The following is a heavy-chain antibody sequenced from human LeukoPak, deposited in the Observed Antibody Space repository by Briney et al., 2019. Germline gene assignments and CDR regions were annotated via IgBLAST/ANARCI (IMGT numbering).Heavy chain of an antibody. Sequence: GGSLRLSCAASGFTFSSYGMHWVRQAPGKGLEWVAFIRYDGSNKYYADSVKGRFTISRDNSKNTLYLRMNSLRAEDTAVYYCAKEGPPYGSGSYFFDYWGQGTLVTVSS. J-gene: IGHJ4*02. CDR1: GFTFSSYG. V-gene: IGHV3-30*02. D-gene: IGHD3-10*01. CDR3: AKEGPPYGSGSYFFDY. CDR2: IRYDGSNK.